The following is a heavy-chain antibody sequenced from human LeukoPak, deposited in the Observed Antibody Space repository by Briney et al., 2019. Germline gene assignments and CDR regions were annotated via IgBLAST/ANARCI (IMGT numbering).Heavy chain of an antibody. CDR3: ATDRSNSRYYFDN. CDR1: GGSISRTSYY. CDR2: IYYSGAT. V-gene: IGHV4-39*02. Sequence: NSSETLSLTCTVSGGSISRTSYYWGWIRQPPGMGLEWIGIIYYSGATYYNPSLKSRVTISVDTSKNQFSLKLSSVTAADTAVYYCATDRSNSRYYFDNWGQGTLVTVSS. J-gene: IGHJ4*02. D-gene: IGHD6-13*01.